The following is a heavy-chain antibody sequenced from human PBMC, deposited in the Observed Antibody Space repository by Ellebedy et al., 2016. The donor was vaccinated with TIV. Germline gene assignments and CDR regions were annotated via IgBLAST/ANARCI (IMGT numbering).Heavy chain of an antibody. CDR1: GGSISSYY. J-gene: IGHJ4*02. CDR2: IYYSGST. Sequence: SETLSLXXTVSGGSISSYYWSWIRQPPGKGLEWIGYIYYSGSTNYNPSLKSRVTISVDTSKNQFSLKLSSVTAADTAMYYCARRIAVAGLDYFDYWGQGTLVTVSS. V-gene: IGHV4-59*01. D-gene: IGHD6-19*01. CDR3: ARRIAVAGLDYFDY.